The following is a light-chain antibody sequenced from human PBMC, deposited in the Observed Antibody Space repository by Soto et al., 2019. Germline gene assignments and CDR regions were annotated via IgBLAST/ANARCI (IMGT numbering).Light chain of an antibody. CDR3: QQFKNYPIT. J-gene: IGKJ5*01. V-gene: IGKV1-9*01. CDR1: EGISSY. CDR2: AAS. Sequence: IRLTQSPSSLSASVGDRVTFTCRASEGISSYLGWYQQKSGAAPKLLIYAASALHSGFPSRFSGSGFGTDFTLTFSSLHPQDFAVYFCQQFKNYPITFGQGTRLQIK.